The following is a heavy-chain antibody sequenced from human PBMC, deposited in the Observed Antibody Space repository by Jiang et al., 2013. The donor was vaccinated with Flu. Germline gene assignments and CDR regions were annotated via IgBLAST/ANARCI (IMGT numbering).Heavy chain of an antibody. CDR1: GGSINNYY. J-gene: IGHJ2*01. CDR3: ARTLHFYGDYTTGWYFDL. V-gene: IGHV4-59*01. CDR2: IYYGGST. Sequence: PGLVKPSETLSLTCTVSGGSINNYYWSWIRQPPGKGLEWIGYIYYGGSTKYDPSLKSRLTMSVDTSKNQFSLKLSSVTAADTAFYYCARTLHFYGDYTTGWYFDLWGRGTLVAVSS. D-gene: IGHD4-17*01.